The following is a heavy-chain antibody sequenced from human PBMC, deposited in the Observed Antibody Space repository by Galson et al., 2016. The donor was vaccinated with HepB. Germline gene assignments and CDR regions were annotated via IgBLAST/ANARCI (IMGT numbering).Heavy chain of an antibody. D-gene: IGHD4-23*01. CDR1: GYTFTSYD. Sequence: SVKVSCKASGYTFTSYDVNWVRQATGQGLEWMGWMNPNSGNTGYAQKFQGRVTMTRNTSISTAYMELSSLKSEDTAVYYCARDYGGFVGYYYYGMDVWGQGTAVTVSS. V-gene: IGHV1-8*01. CDR3: ARDYGGFVGYYYYGMDV. J-gene: IGHJ6*02. CDR2: MNPNSGNT.